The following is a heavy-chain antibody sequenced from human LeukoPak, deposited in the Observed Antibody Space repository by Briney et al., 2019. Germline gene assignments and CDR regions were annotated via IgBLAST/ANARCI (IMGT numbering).Heavy chain of an antibody. Sequence: SETLSLTCTVSGGSISTSNYYWGWIRQPPGKGLEWIGYIYYSGSTNYNPSLKSRVTISVDTSKKQFSLKLTSVTVADTAVYYCARETSQKGAHYMDVWGKGTTVTISS. V-gene: IGHV4-61*01. CDR2: IYYSGST. CDR3: ARETSQKGAHYMDV. J-gene: IGHJ6*03. CDR1: GGSISTSNYY. D-gene: IGHD3-16*01.